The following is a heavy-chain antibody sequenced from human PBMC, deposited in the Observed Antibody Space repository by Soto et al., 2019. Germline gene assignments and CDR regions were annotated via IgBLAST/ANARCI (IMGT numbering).Heavy chain of an antibody. J-gene: IGHJ6*02. Sequence: GASVKVSCKASGYTFTSYYMHWVRQAPGQGLEWMGIINPSGGSTSYAQKFQGRVTMTRDTSTSTVYMELSSLRSEDTAVYYCAREYRYYDILTGYSPDYDYYGMDVWGQGTTVTVSS. CDR3: AREYRYYDILTGYSPDYDYYGMDV. D-gene: IGHD3-9*01. CDR1: GYTFTSYY. V-gene: IGHV1-46*01. CDR2: INPSGGST.